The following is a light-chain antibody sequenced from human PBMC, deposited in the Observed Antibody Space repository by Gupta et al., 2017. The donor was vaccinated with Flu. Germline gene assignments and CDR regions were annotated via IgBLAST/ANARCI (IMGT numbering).Light chain of an antibody. CDR3: QQANSFAIT. V-gene: IGKV1-12*01. CDR2: AAS. J-gene: IGKJ4*01. CDR1: QDIRNR. Sequence: PSSVPASVVDRVTITCRASQDIRNRLAWFQHKPGKAPFLLIYAASSLQSGVPLRFSGCGSGTDFTLTISSLQPEDFATYYCQQANSFAITFGGGTKVEIK.